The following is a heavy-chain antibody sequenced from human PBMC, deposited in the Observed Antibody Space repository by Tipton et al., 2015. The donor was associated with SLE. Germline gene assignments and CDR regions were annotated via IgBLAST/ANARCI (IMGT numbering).Heavy chain of an antibody. CDR2: IYYSGST. D-gene: IGHD3-10*01. Sequence: TLSLTCTVSGGSISRSGYYWGWIRQPPGKGLEWIGSIYYSGSTYYNPSLKSRVTISVDTSKNQFSLKVNSVTATDTAAYYCARLSGRFGDRVRFDDWGQGTLVAVSA. V-gene: IGHV4-39*01. CDR3: ARLSGRFGDRVRFDD. CDR1: GGSISRSGYY. J-gene: IGHJ4*02.